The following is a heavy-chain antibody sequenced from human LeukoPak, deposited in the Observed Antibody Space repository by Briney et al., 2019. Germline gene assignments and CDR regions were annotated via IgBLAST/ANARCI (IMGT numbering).Heavy chain of an antibody. CDR3: VNHRYSSGWVAFDI. CDR2: ISSNGGST. D-gene: IGHD6-19*01. J-gene: IGHJ3*02. CDR1: GFTFSSYA. Sequence: GGSLRLSCSASGFTFSSYAMRWVRQAPGKGLEYVSAISSNGGSTYYADSVKGRFTISRDNSKNTLYLQMSSLRAEDTAVYYCVNHRYSSGWVAFDIWGQGTMVTVSS. V-gene: IGHV3-64D*06.